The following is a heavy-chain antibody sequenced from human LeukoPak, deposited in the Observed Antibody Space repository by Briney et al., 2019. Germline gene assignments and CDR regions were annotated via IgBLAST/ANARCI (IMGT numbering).Heavy chain of an antibody. CDR3: ARQSGDSSGYFQYYFDY. CDR2: IIPIFGTA. D-gene: IGHD3-22*01. V-gene: IGHV1-69*05. CDR1: GGTFSSYA. Sequence: GSSVKVSCKASGGTFSSYAISWVRQAPGQGLEWMGGIIPIFGTANYAQKFQGRVTITTDESTSTAYMELSSPRSEDTAVYYCARQSGDSSGYFQYYFDYWGQGTLVTVSS. J-gene: IGHJ4*02.